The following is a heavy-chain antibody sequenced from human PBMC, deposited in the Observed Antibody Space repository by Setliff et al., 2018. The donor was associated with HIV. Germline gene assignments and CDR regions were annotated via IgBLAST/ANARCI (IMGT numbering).Heavy chain of an antibody. CDR1: GFIFSDYG. J-gene: IGHJ5*01. Sequence: GGSLRLSCTASGFIFSDYGMHWVRQTPGKGPEWVAFIRYDGSNQYYADSVKGRFTISRDDSRNILFLQMNSLRTEDTAFYHCTTVRKNSGFKYFDSWGQGTLVTVSS. D-gene: IGHD2-15*01. CDR2: IRYDGSNQ. V-gene: IGHV3-30*02. CDR3: TTVRKNSGFKYFDS.